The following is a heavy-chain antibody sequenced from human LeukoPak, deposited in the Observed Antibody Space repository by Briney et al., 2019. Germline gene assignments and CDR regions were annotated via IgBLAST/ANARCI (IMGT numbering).Heavy chain of an antibody. CDR2: VFHVGNT. Sequence: TSGTLSLTCTVSGESISSSHWWSWVRQPPGKGLEWIGEVFHVGNTNYNPSLKSRVTISVDKSKNQFSLTLSSVTAADTAVYYCARHKSREYYAGSGSLYYFDYWGQGTLVTVSS. CDR1: GESISSSHW. J-gene: IGHJ4*02. CDR3: ARHKSREYYAGSGSLYYFDY. V-gene: IGHV4-4*02. D-gene: IGHD3-10*01.